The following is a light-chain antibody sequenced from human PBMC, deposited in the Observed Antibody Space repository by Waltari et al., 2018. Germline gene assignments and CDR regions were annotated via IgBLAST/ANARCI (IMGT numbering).Light chain of an antibody. J-gene: IGKJ1*01. CDR3: QQANSSPLT. CDR2: TTS. CDR1: QGVNPW. Sequence: DIQMTQSPSSVSASVGDRVTIPCRASQGVNPWLAWYQQKPGKAPKHLIYTTSTLQTGVPSRFSGSGSGTDFTLTISSLQPEDFATYYCQQANSSPLTFGQGTKVEV. V-gene: IGKV1-12*01.